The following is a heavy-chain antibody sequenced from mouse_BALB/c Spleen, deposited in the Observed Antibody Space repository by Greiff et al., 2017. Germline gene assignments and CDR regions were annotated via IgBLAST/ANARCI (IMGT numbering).Heavy chain of an antibody. CDR3: ARPYYYGSSDWYFDV. Sequence: EVMLVESGGGLVQPGGSRKLSCAASGFTFSSFGMHWVRQAPEKGLEWVAYISSGSSTIYYADTVKGRFTISRDNPKNTLFLQMTSLRSEDTAMYYCARPYYYGSSDWYFDVWGAGTTVTGSS. CDR1: GFTFSSFG. D-gene: IGHD1-1*01. CDR2: ISSGSSTI. V-gene: IGHV5-17*02. J-gene: IGHJ1*01.